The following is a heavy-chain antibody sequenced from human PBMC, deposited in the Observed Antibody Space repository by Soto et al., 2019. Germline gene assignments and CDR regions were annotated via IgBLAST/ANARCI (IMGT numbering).Heavy chain of an antibody. CDR2: IKDGGST. J-gene: IGHJ4*02. V-gene: IGHV4-34*01. CDR1: GGSFTGYY. D-gene: IGHD2-15*01. Sequence: QVQLQQWGAGLLKPSETLSLTCAVNGGSFTGYYWRWVRQAPGKGLEWIGEIKDGGSTNYNPSLRSRVTISADTSKKQFSLKVTSVTAADTAVYYCARGQEGVVATHWDQGTLVTVSS. CDR3: ARGQEGVVATH.